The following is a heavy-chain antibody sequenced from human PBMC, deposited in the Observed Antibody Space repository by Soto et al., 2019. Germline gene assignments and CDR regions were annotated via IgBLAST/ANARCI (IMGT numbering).Heavy chain of an antibody. Sequence: GGSLRLSCAASGFTFSDYYMSWIRQAPGKGLEWVSYISSSSSYTNYADSVKGRFTISRDNAKNSLYLQMNSLRAEDTAVYYCARVRGYDFWTGYNWFDPWGQGTLVTVS. CDR2: ISSSSSYT. J-gene: IGHJ5*02. V-gene: IGHV3-11*06. CDR1: GFTFSDYY. CDR3: ARVRGYDFWTGYNWFDP. D-gene: IGHD3-3*01.